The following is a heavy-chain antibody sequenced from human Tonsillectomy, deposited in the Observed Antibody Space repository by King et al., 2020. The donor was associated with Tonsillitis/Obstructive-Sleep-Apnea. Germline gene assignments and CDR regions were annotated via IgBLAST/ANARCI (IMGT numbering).Heavy chain of an antibody. CDR2: IDPSDSYT. CDR3: ASAGGYYSGMDV. CDR1: GYSFTSYW. V-gene: IGHV5-10-1*03. Sequence: VQLVESGAEVKKPGESLRISCKGSGYSFTSYWISWVRQMPGKGLEWMGRIDPSDSYTDYSPSFQGHVTISADKSISTAYLQLSSLKASDTAMYYCASAGGYYSGMDVWGHGTTVTVSS. D-gene: IGHD3-10*01. J-gene: IGHJ6*02.